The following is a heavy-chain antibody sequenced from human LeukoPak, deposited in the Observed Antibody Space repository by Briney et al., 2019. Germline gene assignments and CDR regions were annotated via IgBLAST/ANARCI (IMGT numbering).Heavy chain of an antibody. V-gene: IGHV4-4*02. Sequence: SETLSLTCAVSGGSISSSNWWSWVRQPPGKGLEWIGEIYHSGSTNYNPSLKSRVTISVDKSKNQFSLKLSSVTAADTAVYYCARRGVTTTRYYYYGMDVWGQGTTVTVSS. D-gene: IGHD4-17*01. CDR3: ARRGVTTTRYYYYGMDV. CDR1: GGSISSSNW. J-gene: IGHJ6*02. CDR2: IYHSGST.